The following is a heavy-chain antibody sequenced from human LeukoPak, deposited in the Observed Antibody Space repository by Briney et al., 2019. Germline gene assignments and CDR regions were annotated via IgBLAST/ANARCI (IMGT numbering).Heavy chain of an antibody. J-gene: IGHJ4*02. Sequence: SGTLSLTCAVSNGSIISSNWWSWVRQPPGKGLEWIGEIYHSGTTNYNPSLKSRVTVSVDKSKNQFSLKLNSVTAADTAVYYCVRHDSTAYHPFDCWGQGTLVTVSS. D-gene: IGHD2-15*01. CDR2: IYHSGTT. V-gene: IGHV4-4*02. CDR3: VRHDSTAYHPFDC. CDR1: NGSIISSNW.